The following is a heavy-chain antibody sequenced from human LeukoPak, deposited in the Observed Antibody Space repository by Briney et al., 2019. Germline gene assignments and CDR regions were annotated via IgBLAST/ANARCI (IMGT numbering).Heavy chain of an antibody. CDR1: GFTFSSYG. V-gene: IGHV3-33*01. CDR2: TWYDGRNN. Sequence: GGSLRLSCAASGFTFSSYGMHWVRQAPGKGLEWVAVTWYDGRNNYYAASVKGRFTISRDDSKTTVSLLMNSLRAEDTAVYYCAREVAPLYFHYGMDVWGEGTTVTVSS. D-gene: IGHD2-21*01. CDR3: AREVAPLYFHYGMDV. J-gene: IGHJ6*01.